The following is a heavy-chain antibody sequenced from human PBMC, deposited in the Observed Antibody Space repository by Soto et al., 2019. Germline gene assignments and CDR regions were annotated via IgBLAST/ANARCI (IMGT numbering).Heavy chain of an antibody. J-gene: IGHJ4*02. CDR3: ARGGPDYSDSSGRVPLDY. D-gene: IGHD3-22*01. CDR2: ISGSGGSA. V-gene: IGHV3-23*01. CDR1: GFTFSTYG. Sequence: EVQLLESGGGLAQPGGSLRLSCVASGFTFSTYGLTWVRQAPGKGLQWVSTISGSGGSAYYADSVKGRFTVSRDNSKNTLYLQMNSLGAEDTAVFYCARGGPDYSDSSGRVPLDYWGQGTLVTVSS.